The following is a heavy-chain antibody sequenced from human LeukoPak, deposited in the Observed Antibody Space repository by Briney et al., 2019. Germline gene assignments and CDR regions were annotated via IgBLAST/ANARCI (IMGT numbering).Heavy chain of an antibody. CDR1: GYSFTSYW. CDR3: ARQDGSDYLDY. D-gene: IGHD1-14*01. Sequence: GESLKISCKGSGYSFTSYWIGWVRQIPGKGLEWVGIIYPGDSDARYSPSFQGQVTISADKSISTAFLQWNSLKASDTAMYYCARQDGSDYLDYWGQGTLVTVSS. J-gene: IGHJ4*02. CDR2: IYPGDSDA. V-gene: IGHV5-51*01.